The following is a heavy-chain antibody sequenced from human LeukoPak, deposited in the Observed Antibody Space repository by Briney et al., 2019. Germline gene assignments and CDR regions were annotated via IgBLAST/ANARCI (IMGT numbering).Heavy chain of an antibody. J-gene: IGHJ4*02. CDR2: ITSSSSYT. Sequence: GGSLRLSCAASGFTFSDYYMNWIRQAPGKGLEWVSYITSSSSYTNYADSAEGRFTISRDNAKNSLYLQMNSLRAEDTAVYYCVRGAGDLGYWGQGTLVTVSS. D-gene: IGHD2-21*02. V-gene: IGHV3-11*06. CDR1: GFTFSDYY. CDR3: VRGAGDLGY.